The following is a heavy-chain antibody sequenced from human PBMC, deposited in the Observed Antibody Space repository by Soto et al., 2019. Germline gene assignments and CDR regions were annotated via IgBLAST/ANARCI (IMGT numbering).Heavy chain of an antibody. CDR2: VTTSGDTV. J-gene: IGHJ6*02. Sequence: EVQLVESGGGLVQPGGSLRLSCVASGFTFSRYNIHWVRQAPGKGLEWVAYVTTSGDTVFYADSVEGRFAISRDVATNSVNLQMHSLRDEDTAVYYCVREEASGSSGLTYHYYYNGMDVWGQGTTVTVSS. CDR3: VREEASGSSGLTYHYYYNGMDV. V-gene: IGHV3-48*02. CDR1: GFTFSRYN. D-gene: IGHD3-10*01.